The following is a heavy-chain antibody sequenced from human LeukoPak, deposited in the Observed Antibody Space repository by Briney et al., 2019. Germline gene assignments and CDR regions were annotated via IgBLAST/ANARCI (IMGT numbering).Heavy chain of an antibody. CDR2: INHSGST. V-gene: IGHV4-34*01. CDR3: ARHGVATWFDP. Sequence: PSETLSLTCAVYGGSFSDYYWSWIRQPPGKGLEWIGEINHSGSTNYNPSLKSRVTMSVDTSKNQFSVRLTSVTAADTAVYYCARHGVATWFDPWGEGTLVTVSS. D-gene: IGHD2-15*01. J-gene: IGHJ5*02. CDR1: GGSFSDYY.